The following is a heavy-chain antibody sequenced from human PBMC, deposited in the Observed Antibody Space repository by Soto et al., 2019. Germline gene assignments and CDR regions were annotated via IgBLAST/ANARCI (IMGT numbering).Heavy chain of an antibody. CDR2: ISAYNGNT. D-gene: IGHD3-22*01. Sequence: ASVKVSCKASGYTFTSYGISWVRQAPGQGLEWMGWISAYNGNTNYAQKLQCRVTMPTETPTSKAYLELRGLRSDYTAVYYFASVPYYYNSGGYYVPEFGGQGTL. CDR1: GYTFTSYG. J-gene: IGHJ4*02. V-gene: IGHV1-18*01. CDR3: ASVPYYYNSGGYYVPEF.